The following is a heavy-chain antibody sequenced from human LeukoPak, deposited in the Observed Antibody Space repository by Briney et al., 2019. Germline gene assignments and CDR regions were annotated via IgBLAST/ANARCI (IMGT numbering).Heavy chain of an antibody. D-gene: IGHD4-17*01. J-gene: IGHJ4*02. CDR2: IYHSGST. CDR3: ARVSLGYGDYYLDY. V-gene: IGHV4-30-2*01. Sequence: SQTLSLTCAVSGGSISSGGYSWSWIRQPPGKGLEWIGYIYHSGSTYYNPSLKSRVTISVDRSKNQFSLKLSSVTAADTAVYYCARVSLGYGDYYLDYWGQGTLVTVSS. CDR1: GGSISSGGYS.